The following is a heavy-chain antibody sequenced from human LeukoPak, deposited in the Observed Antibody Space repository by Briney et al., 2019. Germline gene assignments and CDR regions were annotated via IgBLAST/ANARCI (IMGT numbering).Heavy chain of an antibody. CDR1: GYTFTGYY. Sequence: ASVKVSCKASGYTFTGYYMHWVRQAPGQGLEWMGWINPNSGGTNYAQKFQGRVTMTRDTSISTAYMELSRLRSDDTAVYYCARDGSGWKISRGYYFDYWGQGTLVTVSS. D-gene: IGHD6-19*01. CDR3: ARDGSGWKISRGYYFDY. CDR2: INPNSGGT. V-gene: IGHV1-2*02. J-gene: IGHJ4*02.